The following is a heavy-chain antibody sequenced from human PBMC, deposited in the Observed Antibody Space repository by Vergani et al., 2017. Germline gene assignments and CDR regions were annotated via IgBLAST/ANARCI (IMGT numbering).Heavy chain of an antibody. CDR3: ARGYGSGSYRLNYYYYGMDV. V-gene: IGHV4-34*01. CDR1: GGSFSGYY. J-gene: IGHJ6*02. CDR2: INHSGST. Sequence: QVQLQQWGAGLLKPSETLSLTCAVYGGSFSGYYWSWFRQPPGKGLVWIGEINHSGSTNYNPYLKSRVTISVDTAKHQFSLKLSSVTAADTAVYYCARGYGSGSYRLNYYYYGMDVWGQGTTVTVSS. D-gene: IGHD3-10*01.